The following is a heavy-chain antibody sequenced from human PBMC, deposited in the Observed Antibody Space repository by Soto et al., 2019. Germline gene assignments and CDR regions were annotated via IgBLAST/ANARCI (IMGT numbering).Heavy chain of an antibody. Sequence: EVQLVESGGGLVQPGGSLKLSCAASGFIFSGSAIHWVRQASGKGLEWVGRIRSKANTYSTAYAVSVKGRFTISRDDSRNTAYLQMNSLKTEDTAVYYCARGCYDFWNGHPNRIDYGGQVTVVSVSS. CDR2: IRSKANTYST. CDR1: GFIFSGSA. J-gene: IGHJ4*02. V-gene: IGHV3-73*02. CDR3: ARGCYDFWNGHPNRIDY. D-gene: IGHD3-3*01.